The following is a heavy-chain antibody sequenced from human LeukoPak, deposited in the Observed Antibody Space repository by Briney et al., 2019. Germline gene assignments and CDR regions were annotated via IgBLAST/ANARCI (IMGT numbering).Heavy chain of an antibody. J-gene: IGHJ4*02. D-gene: IGHD6-19*01. Sequence: SETLSLTCTVSGGSISSYYWSWIRQPPGKGLEWIGYIYYSGSTNYNPSLKSRVTISVDTSKNQFSLKLSSVTAADTAVYYCARRRDSSGWKGGYYFDYWGKGTLVTVSS. CDR3: ARRRDSSGWKGGYYFDY. V-gene: IGHV4-59*08. CDR1: GGSISSYY. CDR2: IYYSGST.